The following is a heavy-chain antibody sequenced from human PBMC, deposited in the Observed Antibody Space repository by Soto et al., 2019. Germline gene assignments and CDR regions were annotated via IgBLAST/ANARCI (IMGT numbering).Heavy chain of an antibody. V-gene: IGHV4-34*01. D-gene: IGHD1-26*01. CDR1: GGSFSGYY. Sequence: SETLSLTCAVYGGSFSGYYWSWIRQPPGKGLEWIGEINHSGNANYNPSLKSRVTISVDTSKNQFSLKLNSVTAADTALYYCARVRSGVIVGATFDYWGQGTLVTVSS. CDR2: INHSGNA. CDR3: ARVRSGVIVGATFDY. J-gene: IGHJ4*02.